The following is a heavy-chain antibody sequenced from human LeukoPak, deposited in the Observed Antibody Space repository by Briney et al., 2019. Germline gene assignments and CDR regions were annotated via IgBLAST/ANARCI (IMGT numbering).Heavy chain of an antibody. CDR1: GGSISSGGYS. V-gene: IGHV4-30-2*01. CDR3: ARAGSGSYLMEPRYYFDY. CDR2: IYHSGST. D-gene: IGHD1-26*01. Sequence: SETLSLTCAVSGGSISSGGYSWSWLRQPPGKGLEWIGYIYHSGSTYYNPSLKSRVTISVDRSKNQFSLKLSSVTAADTAVYYCARAGSGSYLMEPRYYFDYWGQGTLVTVSS. J-gene: IGHJ4*02.